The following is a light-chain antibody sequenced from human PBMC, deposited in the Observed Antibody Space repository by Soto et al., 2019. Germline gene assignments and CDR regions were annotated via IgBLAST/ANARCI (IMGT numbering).Light chain of an antibody. CDR1: SSDIGAYDY. V-gene: IGLV2-14*01. Sequence: QSVLTQPASVSGSPGQSITISCTGTSSDIGAYDYVSWYQQYPGRVPKLLIHEVTNRPSGVSDRFSGSKSGNTASLTISGLQTEDEADYYCSSHAGSSAFYVFGNGTKLTVL. CDR2: EVT. CDR3: SSHAGSSAFYV. J-gene: IGLJ1*01.